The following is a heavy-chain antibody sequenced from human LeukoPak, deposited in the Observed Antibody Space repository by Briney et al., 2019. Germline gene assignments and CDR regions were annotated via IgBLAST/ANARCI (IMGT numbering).Heavy chain of an antibody. CDR3: ARQQRLVWVGLRYNWFDP. CDR2: INPNSGGT. D-gene: IGHD6-19*01. Sequence: ASVKVSCKASGYTFTGYYMHWVRQAPGQGLEWMGWINPNSGGTNYAQKFQGRVTMTRDTSISTAYMELSRLRSDDTAVYYCARQQRLVWVGLRYNWFDPWGQGTLVTVSS. CDR1: GYTFTGYY. J-gene: IGHJ5*02. V-gene: IGHV1-2*02.